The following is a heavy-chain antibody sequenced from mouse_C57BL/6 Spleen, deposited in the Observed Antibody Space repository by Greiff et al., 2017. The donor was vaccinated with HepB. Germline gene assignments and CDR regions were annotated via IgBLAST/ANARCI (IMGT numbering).Heavy chain of an antibody. CDR3: ARANYGSEAMDY. CDR1: GYSITSGYY. CDR2: ISYDGSN. Sequence: ESGPGLVKPSQSLSLTCSVTGYSITSGYYWNWIRQFPGNKLEWMGYISYDGSNNYNPSLKNRISITRDTSKNQFFLKLNSVTTEDTATYYCARANYGSEAMDYWGQGTSVTVSS. J-gene: IGHJ4*01. D-gene: IGHD1-1*01. V-gene: IGHV3-6*01.